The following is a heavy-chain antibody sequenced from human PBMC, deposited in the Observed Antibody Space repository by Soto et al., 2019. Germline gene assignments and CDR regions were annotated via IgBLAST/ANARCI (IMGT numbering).Heavy chain of an antibody. D-gene: IGHD1-26*01. J-gene: IGHJ3*02. V-gene: IGHV3-66*01. CDR1: GLSVSSSY. CDR2: IYDGGAT. Sequence: EVQLEESGGGLVQPGGSLRLSCAASGLSVSSSYLSWVRQAPGKRLEWVAAIYDGGATYYADSVKGRFTISRDKSKNTLYLQMCSLRAEDMGVYYCTRGQGWELPLGAFDIWGQGTRVTVSS. CDR3: TRGQGWELPLGAFDI.